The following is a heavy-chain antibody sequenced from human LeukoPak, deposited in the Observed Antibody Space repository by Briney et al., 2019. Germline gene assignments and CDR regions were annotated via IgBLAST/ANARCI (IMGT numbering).Heavy chain of an antibody. CDR3: ARAPRITMVRGVT. D-gene: IGHD3-10*01. CDR1: GFTFSSYS. CDR2: ISSSSSYI. Sequence: PGGSLRLSCAASGFTFSSYSMNWVRQAPGKGLEWVSSISSSSSYIYYADSVKGRFTISRDNAKNSLYLQMNSLRAEDTAVYYCARAPRITMVRGVTWGQGTLVTVSS. V-gene: IGHV3-21*01. J-gene: IGHJ5*02.